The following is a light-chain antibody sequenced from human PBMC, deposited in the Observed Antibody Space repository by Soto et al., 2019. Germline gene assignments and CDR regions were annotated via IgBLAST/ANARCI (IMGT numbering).Light chain of an antibody. CDR1: QVIDNW. Sequence: DIQMTQSPSSVSASVGDRVTITCRASQVIDNWLAWYQQKPGKAPKVLIYSTSSLQSGVPSRFSGSRSGTDFTLTISSLQPEGFATYYCKQSKSFPLTFGGGTKVDIK. J-gene: IGKJ4*01. V-gene: IGKV1-12*01. CDR3: KQSKSFPLT. CDR2: STS.